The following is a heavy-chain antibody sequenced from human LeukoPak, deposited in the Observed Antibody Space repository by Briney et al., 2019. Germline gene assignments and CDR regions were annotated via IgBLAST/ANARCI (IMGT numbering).Heavy chain of an antibody. V-gene: IGHV3-48*01. CDR2: ISSSRSII. CDR3: ARDGTTVTTSGALDAFDL. CDR1: GFTFNSYS. J-gene: IGHJ3*01. Sequence: GGSLRLSCAASGFTFNSYSMNWVRRAPGKGLEWVSYISSSRSIIYYADSVKDRFTISRDNAKNSLYLQMNSLRAEDTAVYYCARDGTTVTTSGALDAFDLWGQGTMVTVSS. D-gene: IGHD4-17*01.